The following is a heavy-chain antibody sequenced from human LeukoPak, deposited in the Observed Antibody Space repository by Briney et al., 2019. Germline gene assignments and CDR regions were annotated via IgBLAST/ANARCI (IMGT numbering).Heavy chain of an antibody. D-gene: IGHD5-24*01. CDR3: ARVRDGYNDAYDI. Sequence: ASVKVSCKASGYTFTSYNMHWVRQAPGQGLKWMGIIKPSGGSTTYAQKFQGRVTMTRDMSTSTLYMELSSLRSEDTAVYYCARVRDGYNDAYDIWGQGTMVTVSS. V-gene: IGHV1-46*01. J-gene: IGHJ3*02. CDR1: GYTFTSYN. CDR2: IKPSGGST.